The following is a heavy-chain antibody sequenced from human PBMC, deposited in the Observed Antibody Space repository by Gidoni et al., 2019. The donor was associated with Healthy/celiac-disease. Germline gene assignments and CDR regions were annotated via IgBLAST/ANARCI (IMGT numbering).Heavy chain of an antibody. CDR2: IFSNDEK. Sequence: QVTLKESGPVLVKPTETLTLTCTVSGLSLTNARLGVSWIRQPPGKALELLAHIFSNDEKSYRTSLKSRLTISKDTSKSQVVLTMTNMDPVDTATYYCARSPYDMLTGYYAEDFQHWGQGTLVTVSS. V-gene: IGHV2-26*01. J-gene: IGHJ1*01. CDR1: GLSLTNARLG. D-gene: IGHD3-9*01. CDR3: ARSPYDMLTGYYAEDFQH.